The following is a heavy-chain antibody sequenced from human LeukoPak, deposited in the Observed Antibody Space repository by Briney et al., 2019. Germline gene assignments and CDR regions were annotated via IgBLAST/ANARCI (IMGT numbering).Heavy chain of an antibody. J-gene: IGHJ4*02. CDR1: GGSISSSSYY. Sequence: PSETLSLTCTVSGGSISSSSYYWGWIRQPPGTGLEWIGSIYYSGSTYYNPSLKSRVTISVDTSKNQFSLKLSSVTAADTAVYYCASIRSGLFDYWGQGTLVTVSS. CDR3: ASIRSGLFDY. D-gene: IGHD3-10*01. V-gene: IGHV4-39*01. CDR2: IYYSGST.